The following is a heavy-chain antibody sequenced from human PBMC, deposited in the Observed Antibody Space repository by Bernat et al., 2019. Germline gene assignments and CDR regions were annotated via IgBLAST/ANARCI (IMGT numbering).Heavy chain of an antibody. CDR3: ARDSGGLDY. CDR2: ISSSSYI. CDR1: GFTFSSYI. Sequence: EVQLVESGGGLVKPGGSLILSCAASGFTFSSYIMNWVRQAPGKGLEWVSYISSSSYIYYADSVKGRFTISRDNATNSLYLQMNSLRAEDTAVYYCARDSGGLDYWGQGTLVTVSS. D-gene: IGHD2-15*01. J-gene: IGHJ4*02. V-gene: IGHV3-21*05.